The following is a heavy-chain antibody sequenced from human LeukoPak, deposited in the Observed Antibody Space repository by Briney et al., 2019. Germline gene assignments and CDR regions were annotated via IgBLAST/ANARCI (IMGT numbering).Heavy chain of an antibody. CDR2: INHSGST. D-gene: IGHD1-26*01. J-gene: IGHJ4*02. CDR1: GGSFSGYY. Sequence: KPSETLSLTCAVYGGSFSGYYWSWIRQPPGKGLEWIGEINHSGSTNYNPSLKSRVTISVDTSKNQFSLKLSSVTAADTAVYYCARQGLSVSYYFDYWGQGTLVTVSS. V-gene: IGHV4-34*01. CDR3: ARQGLSVSYYFDY.